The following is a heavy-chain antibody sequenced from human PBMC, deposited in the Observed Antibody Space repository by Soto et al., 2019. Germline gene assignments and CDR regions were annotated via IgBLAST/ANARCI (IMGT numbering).Heavy chain of an antibody. CDR3: ARVVPGAEAWFGP. CDR2: IIPIFGTA. CDR1: GGTFSSYA. D-gene: IGHD2-2*01. Sequence: SVKVSCKASGGTFSSYAISWVRQAPGQGLEWMGGIIPIFGTANYAQKFQGRVTITADKSTSTAYMELSSLRSDDTAVYYCARVVPGAEAWFGPWGQGTLVTSPQ. V-gene: IGHV1-69*06. J-gene: IGHJ5*02.